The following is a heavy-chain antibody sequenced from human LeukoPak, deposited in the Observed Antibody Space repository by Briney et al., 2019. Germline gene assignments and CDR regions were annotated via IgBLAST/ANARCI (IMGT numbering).Heavy chain of an antibody. CDR3: ATGGYVWGSYRTYYFDY. CDR1: GFTVSNNY. J-gene: IGHJ4*02. Sequence: GGSLRLSCAASGFTVSNNYLSWVRQAPGKGLEWVSAISGSGGSTYYADSVKGRFTISRDNSKNTLYLQMNSLRAEDTAVYYCATGGYVWGSYRTYYFDYWGQGTLVTVSS. V-gene: IGHV3-23*01. D-gene: IGHD3-16*02. CDR2: ISGSGGST.